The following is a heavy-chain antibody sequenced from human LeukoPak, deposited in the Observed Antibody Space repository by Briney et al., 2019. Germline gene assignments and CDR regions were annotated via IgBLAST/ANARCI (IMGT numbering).Heavy chain of an antibody. CDR1: GFTFSSYA. J-gene: IGHJ4*02. CDR2: IKQDGSEK. CDR3: ARGPPEAWFDY. D-gene: IGHD1-14*01. Sequence: PGGSLRLSCAASGFTFSSYAMHWVRQAPGKGLEWVANIKQDGSEKYYVDSVKGRFTISRDNAKNSLYLQMNSLRAEDTAVYYCARGPPEAWFDYWGQGTLVTVSS. V-gene: IGHV3-7*04.